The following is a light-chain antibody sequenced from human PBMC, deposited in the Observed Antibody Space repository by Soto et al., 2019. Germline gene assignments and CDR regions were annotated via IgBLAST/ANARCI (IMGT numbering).Light chain of an antibody. CDR3: QKYSRIRT. J-gene: IGKJ3*01. CDR2: CGS. Sequence: PGARAPLSFRPCQGASSNHLAWYQQKPGQAPRLLIYCGSSRATGIPVRFSGSGSETAFTLTITRLEHEDFSVYHCQKYSRIRTFGHGTKVDIK. CDR1: QGASSNH. V-gene: IGKV3-20*01.